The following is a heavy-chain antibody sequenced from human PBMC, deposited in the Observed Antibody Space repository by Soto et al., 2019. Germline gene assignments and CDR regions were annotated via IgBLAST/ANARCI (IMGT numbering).Heavy chain of an antibody. V-gene: IGHV1-46*01. CDR3: ARTSAGLDYDILTGCLDY. CDR1: GYTSTTYY. J-gene: IGHJ4*02. Sequence: ASVKVSCKASGYTSTTYYIHWVRQAPGQGLEWMGIINPSGGNTSYAQKFQGRVTITTNTSTSTAYMELSSLRSEDTAVYYRARTSAGLDYDILTGCLDYWGQGTLVTVSS. CDR2: INPSGGNT. D-gene: IGHD3-9*01.